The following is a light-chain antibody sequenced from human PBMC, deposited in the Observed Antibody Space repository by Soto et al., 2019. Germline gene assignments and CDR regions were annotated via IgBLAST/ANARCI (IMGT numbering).Light chain of an antibody. CDR1: SSDVGGYNY. J-gene: IGLJ2*01. Sequence: QSALTQPPSASGSPGQSVTISCTGTSSDVGGYNYVSWYQLHPGKAPKLIIYEVSKRPSGVPEHFSGSKSGNTASLTVSGLQADDEADYYCSSFGGSNHVVFGGGTKVTVL. CDR3: SSFGGSNHVV. V-gene: IGLV2-8*01. CDR2: EVS.